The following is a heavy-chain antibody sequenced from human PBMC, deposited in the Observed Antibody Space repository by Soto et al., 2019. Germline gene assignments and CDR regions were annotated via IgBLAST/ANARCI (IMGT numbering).Heavy chain of an antibody. D-gene: IGHD3-3*01. J-gene: IGHJ6*03. Sequence: GGSLRLSCAASGFTFSSYGMHWVRQAPGKGLEWVAVIWYDGSNKYYADSVKGRFTISRDNSKNTLYLQMNSLRAEDTAVYYCARDLQVGGFWSGYFYMDVWGKGTTVTVSS. V-gene: IGHV3-33*01. CDR1: GFTFSSYG. CDR2: IWYDGSNK. CDR3: ARDLQVGGFWSGYFYMDV.